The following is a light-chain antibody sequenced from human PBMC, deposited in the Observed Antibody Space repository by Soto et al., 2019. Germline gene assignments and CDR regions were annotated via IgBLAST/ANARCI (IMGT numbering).Light chain of an antibody. J-gene: IGLJ2*01. CDR3: AAWDDSLNGPRVV. V-gene: IGLV1-44*01. CDR1: SPNIGSNT. Sequence: QSVLTQPPSASGTPGQRVTISCSGSSPNIGSNTVNWYQQLPGTAPKLLIYSNKQRPSGVPDRFSGSKSGTSASLAISGLQSEDEADYYCAAWDDSLNGPRVVFGGGTKLTVL. CDR2: SNK.